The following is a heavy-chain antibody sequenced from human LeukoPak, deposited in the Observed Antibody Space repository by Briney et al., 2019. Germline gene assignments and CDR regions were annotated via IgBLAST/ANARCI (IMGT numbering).Heavy chain of an antibody. CDR2: INPNSGGT. D-gene: IGHD3-10*01. Sequence: ASVKVSCKASGYTFTGYYMHWVRQAPGQGLEWMGWINPNSGGTNYAQKFQGRVTMTRDTSISTAYMELSRLRSDDTAVYYCARVYYGSGSPRHFDYWGQGTLVTVSS. CDR3: ARVYYGSGSPRHFDY. J-gene: IGHJ4*02. CDR1: GYTFTGYY. V-gene: IGHV1-2*02.